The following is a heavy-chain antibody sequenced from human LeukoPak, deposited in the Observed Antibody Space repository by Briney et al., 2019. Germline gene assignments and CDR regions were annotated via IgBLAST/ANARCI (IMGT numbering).Heavy chain of an antibody. CDR2: ISAYNGNT. J-gene: IGHJ5*02. D-gene: IGHD2-2*01. CDR3: ARDIVVVPAAIGENWFDP. V-gene: IGHV1-18*01. CDR1: GYTFTIYG. Sequence: GASVKVSYKASGYTFTIYGISWVRQARGKGREWMGWISAYNGNTNYAQKLQGRVTMTTDTSTSTAYMELRSLRSDDTAVYYCARDIVVVPAAIGENWFDPWGQGTLVTVSS.